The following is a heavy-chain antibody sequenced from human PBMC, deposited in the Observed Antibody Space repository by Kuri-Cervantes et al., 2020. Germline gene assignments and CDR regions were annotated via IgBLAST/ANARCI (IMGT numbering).Heavy chain of an antibody. Sequence: GGSLRSSCAAPGVTVSSNYMSWVRQAPGKGREWFSAISGRGGITYYADSLKGRLTNSRDNSKNTLCLQMNRLRAEDAAVYYCAKDLSFEVTPAEYFQHWGQGTLVTVSS. V-gene: IGHV3-23*01. CDR1: GVTVSSNY. D-gene: IGHD4-11*01. CDR2: ISGRGGIT. CDR3: AKDLSFEVTPAEYFQH. J-gene: IGHJ1*01.